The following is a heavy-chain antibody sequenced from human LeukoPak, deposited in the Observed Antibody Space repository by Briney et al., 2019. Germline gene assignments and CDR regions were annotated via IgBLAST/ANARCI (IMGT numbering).Heavy chain of an antibody. V-gene: IGHV4-38-2*02. D-gene: IGHD6-19*01. CDR2: IYHSGST. CDR1: GYSISSGYS. J-gene: IGHJ4*02. Sequence: KPSETLSLTCTVSGYSISSGYSWGWIRQPPGKGLEWIGSIYHSGSTYYNPSLKSRVTISVDTSKNQFSLKLSSVTAADTAVYYCATSGWYLLPGVYWGQGTLVTVSS. CDR3: ATSGWYLLPGVY.